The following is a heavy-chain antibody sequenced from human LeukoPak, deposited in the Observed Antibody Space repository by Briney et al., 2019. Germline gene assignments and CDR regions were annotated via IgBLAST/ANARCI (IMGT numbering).Heavy chain of an antibody. CDR2: IRYDGNNK. CDR3: VKDNPLDY. V-gene: IGHV3-30*02. CDR1: GFTFSNYG. D-gene: IGHD1-14*01. Sequence: GGSLRLSCGASGFTFSNYGMLWVRQAPGKGVDWVAFIRYDGNNKLYADSVKGRFTISRDNSKNTLYLHINSLRAEDTAVYYCVKDNPLDYWGQGTLVIVSS. J-gene: IGHJ4*02.